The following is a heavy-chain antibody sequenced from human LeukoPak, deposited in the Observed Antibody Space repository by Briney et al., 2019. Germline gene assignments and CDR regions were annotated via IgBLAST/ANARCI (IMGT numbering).Heavy chain of an antibody. CDR3: AKDPHFGVVIIPHFDY. D-gene: IGHD3-3*01. V-gene: IGHV3-23*01. J-gene: IGHJ4*02. CDR1: GFTFSSYA. CDR2: ISGSGGST. Sequence: PGGSLRLSCAASGFTFSSYATSWVRQAPGKGLEWVSAISGSGGSTYYADSVKGRFTISRDNSKNTLYLQTNSLRAEDTAVYYCAKDPHFGVVIIPHFDYWGQGTLVTVSS.